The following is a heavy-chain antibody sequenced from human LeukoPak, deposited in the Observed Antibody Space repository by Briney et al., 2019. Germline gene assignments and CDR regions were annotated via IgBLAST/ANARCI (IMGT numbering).Heavy chain of an antibody. D-gene: IGHD2-15*01. J-gene: IGHJ4*02. CDR2: ISSSSAYI. Sequence: GGSLRLSCAASGFTFSTYSMNWVRQAPGKGLEWVSSISSSSAYIYYADSVKGRFTISRDNAKNSLYLQMNSLRAEDTAVYYCARDTCSGGSCLDYWGQGTLVTVSS. V-gene: IGHV3-21*04. CDR1: GFTFSTYS. CDR3: ARDTCSGGSCLDY.